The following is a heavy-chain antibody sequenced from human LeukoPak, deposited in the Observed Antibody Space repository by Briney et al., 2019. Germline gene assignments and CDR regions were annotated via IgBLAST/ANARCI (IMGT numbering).Heavy chain of an antibody. Sequence: SETLSFTCTVSGGSISSYYWSWIRQPPGKGLEWIGYIYYSGSTNYNPSLKSRVTISVDTSKNQFSLKLSSVTAADTAVYYCAGVPLGYCSGGSCQTSYGMDVWGQGTTVTVSS. CDR2: IYYSGST. CDR3: AGVPLGYCSGGSCQTSYGMDV. CDR1: GGSISSYY. J-gene: IGHJ6*02. D-gene: IGHD2-15*01. V-gene: IGHV4-59*08.